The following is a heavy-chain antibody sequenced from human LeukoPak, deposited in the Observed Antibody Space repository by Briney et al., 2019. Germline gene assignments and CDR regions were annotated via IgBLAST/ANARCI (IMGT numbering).Heavy chain of an antibody. CDR3: VKDGRTSAPC. CDR2: ITASGGGP. D-gene: IGHD2-15*01. V-gene: IGHV3-23*01. CDR1: GFTFSNYA. J-gene: IGHJ4*02. Sequence: GGSLRLSCAASGFTFSNYAMSWVRQAPGKGLEWVPGITASGGGPSSADSVKGRFTISRDNSKSMVYLQMNSLRDDDTAVYYCVKDGRTSAPCWGQGTLVTVSS.